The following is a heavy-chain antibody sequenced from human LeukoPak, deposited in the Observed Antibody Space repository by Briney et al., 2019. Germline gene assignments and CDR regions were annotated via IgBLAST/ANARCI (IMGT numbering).Heavy chain of an antibody. V-gene: IGHV1-3*01. J-gene: IGHJ6*02. CDR2: INAGNGNT. CDR1: GYTFTSYA. Sequence: GASVKVSCKASGYTFTSYAMHWVRQAPGQRLEWMGWINAGNGNTKYSQKFQGRVTITRDTSASTAYMELSSLRSEDTAVYYCARESDFWVVRELGCGDVWGQGTTVTVSS. CDR3: ARESDFWVVRELGCGDV. D-gene: IGHD3-3*01.